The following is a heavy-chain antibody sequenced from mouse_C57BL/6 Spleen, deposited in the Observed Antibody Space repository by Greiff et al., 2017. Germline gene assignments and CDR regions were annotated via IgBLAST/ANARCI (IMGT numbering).Heavy chain of an antibody. Sequence: QVQLQQSGPELVKPGASVKISCKASGYAFSSSWMNWVKQRPGTGLEWIGRIYPGDGDTNYNGKFKGKATLTADKSSSTAYMQLSSLTSEDSAVYFCARLGDYWGQGTTRTVSA. CDR3: ARLGDY. J-gene: IGHJ2*01. V-gene: IGHV1-82*01. CDR2: IYPGDGDT. CDR1: GYAFSSSW.